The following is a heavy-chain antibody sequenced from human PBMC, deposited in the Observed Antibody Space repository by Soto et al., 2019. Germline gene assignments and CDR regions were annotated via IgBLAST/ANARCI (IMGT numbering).Heavy chain of an antibody. CDR2: ISGSGGST. J-gene: IGHJ4*02. D-gene: IGHD3-22*01. Sequence: GVLRLSCAASGFTFSSYAMSWVRQAPGKGLEWVSAISGSGGSTYYADSVKGRFTISRDNSKNTLYLQMNSLRAEDTAVYYCAKKVPFITMIVVSAFDYWGQGTLVTVSS. CDR1: GFTFSSYA. CDR3: AKKVPFITMIVVSAFDY. V-gene: IGHV3-23*01.